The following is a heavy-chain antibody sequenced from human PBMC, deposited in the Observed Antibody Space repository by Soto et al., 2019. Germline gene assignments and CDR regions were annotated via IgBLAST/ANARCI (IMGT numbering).Heavy chain of an antibody. V-gene: IGHV1-46*03. J-gene: IGHJ4*02. Sequence: QVQLVQSGAEVKKPGASVKVSCKASGYTFTSYYMHWVRQAPGQGLEWMGIINPSGGSTSYAQKFQGRVTITRDTSTSTVYMELSSLRSEDTAVYYCARDRNYYDSSGYRPPALGYWGQGTLVTVSS. CDR1: GYTFTSYY. CDR2: INPSGGST. CDR3: ARDRNYYDSSGYRPPALGY. D-gene: IGHD3-22*01.